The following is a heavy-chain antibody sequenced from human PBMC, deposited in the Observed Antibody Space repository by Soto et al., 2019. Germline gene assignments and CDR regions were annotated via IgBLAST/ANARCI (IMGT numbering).Heavy chain of an antibody. CDR3: ARVWIFHWYFEL. Sequence: QVQLQESGPGLVKPSETLSLTCTVSGGSISSYYWSWIRQPPGKGLEWIGYIYYSGSTNYNPSLKSRVTISVDTSKNQSSLKLSSVTAADTAVYYCARVWIFHWYFELWGRGTLVTVSS. CDR1: GGSISSYY. CDR2: IYYSGST. V-gene: IGHV4-59*01. J-gene: IGHJ2*01. D-gene: IGHD2-2*03.